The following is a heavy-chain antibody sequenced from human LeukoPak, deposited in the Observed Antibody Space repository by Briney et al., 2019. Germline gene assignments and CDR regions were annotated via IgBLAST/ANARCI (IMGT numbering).Heavy chain of an antibody. J-gene: IGHJ4*02. D-gene: IGHD3-10*01. V-gene: IGHV3-23*01. CDR1: GITLSNYG. CDR3: AKRGVVVRVILVGFHKEANYFDS. Sequence: PGGSLRLSCAVSGITLSNYGMSWVRQAPGKGLEWVAGISGGGGGTNYADSGSGRFTGSRDNPKNTLYLQMHSLRAEDTAVYFCAKRGVVVRVILVGFHKEANYFDSWGQGALVTVSS. CDR2: ISGGGGGT.